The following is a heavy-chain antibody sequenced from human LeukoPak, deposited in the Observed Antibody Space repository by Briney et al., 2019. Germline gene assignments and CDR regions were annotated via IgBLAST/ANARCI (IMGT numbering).Heavy chain of an antibody. CDR2: ISSSSSYI. D-gene: IGHD5-18*01. CDR1: GFTFSSYS. V-gene: IGHV3-21*01. J-gene: IGHJ4*02. CDR3: ARDGLRIQLWSSVPDY. Sequence: GGSLRLSCAASGFTFSSYSMNWVRQAPGKGLEWVSSISSSSSYIYYADSVKGRFTISRDNAKNSLYLQMNSLRAEDTAVYYCARDGLRIQLWSSVPDYWGQETLVTVSS.